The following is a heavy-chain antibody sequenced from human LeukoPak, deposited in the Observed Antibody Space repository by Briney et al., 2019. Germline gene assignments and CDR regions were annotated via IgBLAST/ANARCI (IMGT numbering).Heavy chain of an antibody. V-gene: IGHV1-2*02. CDR3: AREGNYYGSGSYPPLGAFDI. Sequence: GASVKVSFKASGYTFTGYYMHWVRQAPGQGLEWMGWINPNSGGTNYAQKFQGRVTMTRDTSISIAYMELSRLRSDDTAVYYCAREGNYYGSGSYPPLGAFDIWGQGTMVTVSS. D-gene: IGHD3-10*01. CDR1: GYTFTGYY. CDR2: INPNSGGT. J-gene: IGHJ3*02.